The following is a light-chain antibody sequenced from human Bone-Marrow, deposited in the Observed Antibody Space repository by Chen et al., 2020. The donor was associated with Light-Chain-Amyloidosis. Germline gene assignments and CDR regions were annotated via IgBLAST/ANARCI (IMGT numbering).Light chain of an antibody. CDR1: SGSIATNC. V-gene: IGLV6-57*01. Sequence: NFMLTQPHSVSESPGKTVIISCTRSSGSIATNCVQWYQQRTGSSPNTVIYEDDQRPSWVTDRFSGSIDRSYNSASLTISGLKAEDEADYYCQSYQGSSQGVFGGGTKLTV. CDR3: QSYQGSSQGV. J-gene: IGLJ3*02. CDR2: EDD.